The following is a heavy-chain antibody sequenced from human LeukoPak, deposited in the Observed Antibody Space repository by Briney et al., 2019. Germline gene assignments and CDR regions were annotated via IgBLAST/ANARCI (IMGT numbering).Heavy chain of an antibody. D-gene: IGHD2-8*01. V-gene: IGHV4-4*09. CDR3: ARHKGVYAPFDY. J-gene: IGHJ4*02. CDR1: GGSISSYY. CDR2: IYTSGST. Sequence: SETLSLTCTVSGGSISSYYRSWIRQPPGKGLEWIGYIYTSGSTNYNPSLKSRVTISVDTSKNQFSLKLSSVTAADTAVYYCARHKGVYAPFDYWGQGTLVTVSS.